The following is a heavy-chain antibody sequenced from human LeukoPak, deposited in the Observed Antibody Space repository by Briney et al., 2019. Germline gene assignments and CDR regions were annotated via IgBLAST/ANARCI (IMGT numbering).Heavy chain of an antibody. CDR2: IDPSGGDT. Sequence: ASVKVSCKASVYTFTNYYMQGVRQAPGQGREWMGIIDPSGGDTRYEQKFQGRVTLTMDTSTSTVYMQVSSLRSEDAAVYYCAKVREYCATTSCSAPFDSWGQGTLVTVSS. CDR1: VYTFTNYY. J-gene: IGHJ4*02. CDR3: AKVREYCATTSCSAPFDS. D-gene: IGHD2-2*01. V-gene: IGHV1-46*01.